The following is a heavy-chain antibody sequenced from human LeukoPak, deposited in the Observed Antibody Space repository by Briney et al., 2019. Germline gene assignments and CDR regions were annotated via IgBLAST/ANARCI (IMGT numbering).Heavy chain of an antibody. V-gene: IGHV4-38-2*02. D-gene: IGHD6-19*01. J-gene: IGHJ4*02. CDR3: ARVGVSSGWDLDY. Sequence: SETLSLTCTVSGYSISSGYYWGWIRPPPGKGLEWIGSIYHSGSTYYNPSLKSRVTISVDTSKNQFSLKLSSVTAADTAVYYCARVGVSSGWDLDYWGQGTLVTVSS. CDR1: GYSISSGYY. CDR2: IYHSGST.